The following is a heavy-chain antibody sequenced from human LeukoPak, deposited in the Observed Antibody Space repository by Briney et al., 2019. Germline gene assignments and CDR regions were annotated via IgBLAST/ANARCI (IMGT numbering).Heavy chain of an antibody. CDR3: AKPVLGANYFDY. V-gene: IGHV3-23*01. Sequence: GGSLRLSCAASGFTFNNYAMTWVRQAPGKGLEWVSAISGSGGSTYYADSVKGRFTISGDNSKNTLYLQMNSLRAEDTAVYYCAKPVLGANYFDYWGQGTLVTVSS. D-gene: IGHD1-26*01. CDR1: GFTFNNYA. CDR2: ISGSGGST. J-gene: IGHJ4*02.